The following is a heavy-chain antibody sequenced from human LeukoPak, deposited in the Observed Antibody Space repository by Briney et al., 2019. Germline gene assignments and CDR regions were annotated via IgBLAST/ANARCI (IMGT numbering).Heavy chain of an antibody. D-gene: IGHD6-13*01. V-gene: IGHV4-59*01. Sequence: PSQTLSLTCTVSGGSISGYYWSWIRQPPGKGLEWIGYIYYSGSTNYNPSLKSRVTISVDTSKNQFSLKLSSVTAADTAVYYCARMRSRANSRIDYWGQGTLVTVSS. J-gene: IGHJ4*02. CDR3: ARMRSRANSRIDY. CDR2: IYYSGST. CDR1: GGSISGYY.